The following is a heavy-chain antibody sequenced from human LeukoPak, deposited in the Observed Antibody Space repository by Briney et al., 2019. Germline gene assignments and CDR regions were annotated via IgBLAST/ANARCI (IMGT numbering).Heavy chain of an antibody. Sequence: SETLSLTCAVSGYSISSGYYWGWIRQPPGKGLEWIGSIYHSASTYYNPSLKSRVTISVDTSKNQFSLKLSSVTAADTAVYYCARYPLNSYGPEVVYWGQGTLVTVSS. CDR1: GYSISSGYY. CDR3: ARYPLNSYGPEVVY. D-gene: IGHD5-18*01. CDR2: IYHSAST. J-gene: IGHJ4*02. V-gene: IGHV4-38-2*01.